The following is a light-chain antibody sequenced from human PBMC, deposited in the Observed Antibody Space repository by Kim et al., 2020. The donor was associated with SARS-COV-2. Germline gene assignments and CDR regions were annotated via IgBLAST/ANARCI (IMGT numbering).Light chain of an antibody. Sequence: GQRVTISCSGSTSNIGSNFVYWHQQVPGTAPKLLIYRNNQRPSGVPDRFLGSKSGTSASLAISGLRSEDESDYYCAVWDDSLSGRVFGGGTQLTVL. J-gene: IGLJ3*02. CDR2: RNN. V-gene: IGLV1-47*01. CDR1: TSNIGSNF. CDR3: AVWDDSLSGRV.